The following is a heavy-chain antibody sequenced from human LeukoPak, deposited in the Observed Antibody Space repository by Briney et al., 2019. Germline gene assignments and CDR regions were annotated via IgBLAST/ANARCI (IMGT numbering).Heavy chain of an antibody. CDR3: ARDLGEDIVAVPETEAYSYYGMDV. J-gene: IGHJ6*02. V-gene: IGHV3-64D*09. Sequence: PGGSLRLSCSASGFTFSSYAMHCVRQAPGKGLEHVSAIRSNGGSTYYADSVKGRFTMSRDNSKNTLYLQMSSLRAEDTAVYYCARDLGEDIVAVPETEAYSYYGMDVWGQGTTVTVSS. CDR1: GFTFSSYA. CDR2: IRSNGGST. D-gene: IGHD2-2*01.